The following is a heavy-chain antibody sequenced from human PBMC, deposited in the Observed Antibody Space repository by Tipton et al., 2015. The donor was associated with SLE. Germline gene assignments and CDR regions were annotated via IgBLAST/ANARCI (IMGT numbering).Heavy chain of an antibody. CDR1: GFIFSTFW. CDR2: INRDGTEE. D-gene: IGHD3-16*01. J-gene: IGHJ3*01. Sequence: GSLRLSCEASGFIFSTFWMSWVRQAPGKGLEWVANINRDGTEEHYVDSVKGRFTISRDNSQLPLYLELTSLRTEDTASYYCAPDLGEAGVWGQGTMVTVSS. CDR3: APDLGEAGV. V-gene: IGHV3-7*03.